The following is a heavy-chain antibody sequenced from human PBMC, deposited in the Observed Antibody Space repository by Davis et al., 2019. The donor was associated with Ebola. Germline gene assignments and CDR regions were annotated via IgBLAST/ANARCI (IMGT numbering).Heavy chain of an antibody. CDR1: GGSISSYY. CDR2: INNSGST. Sequence: PSETLSLTCTVSGGSISSYYWSWIRQPPGKGLEWIGEINNSGSTNYNPSLKSRVTISVDTSKNQFSLKLSSVTAADTAVYYCARGYSSGWYGWFDPWGQGTLVTVSS. CDR3: ARGYSSGWYGWFDP. J-gene: IGHJ5*02. D-gene: IGHD6-19*01. V-gene: IGHV4-34*01.